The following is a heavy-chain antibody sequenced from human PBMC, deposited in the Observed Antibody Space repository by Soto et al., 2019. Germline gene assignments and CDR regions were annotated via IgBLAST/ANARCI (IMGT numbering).Heavy chain of an antibody. D-gene: IGHD3-9*01. CDR2: IYYSGST. Sequence: QVQLQESGPGLVKPSQTLSLTCTVSGGSISSGGYYWSWIRQHPGKGLQWIGYIYYSGSTYYNPSLKSRVTISVDASKNQFSLKLSSVTAADTAVYYCARGGTGYLGPLPFDYWGQGTLVTVSS. V-gene: IGHV4-31*03. CDR1: GGSISSGGYY. CDR3: ARGGTGYLGPLPFDY. J-gene: IGHJ4*02.